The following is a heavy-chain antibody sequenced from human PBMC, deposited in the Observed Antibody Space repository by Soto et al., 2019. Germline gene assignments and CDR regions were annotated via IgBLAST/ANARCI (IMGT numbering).Heavy chain of an antibody. CDR1: GGSISSGGYY. J-gene: IGHJ6*02. CDR3: ARAPGLWFGELLSYPDYYYYGMDV. Sequence: SETLSLTCTVSGGSISSGGYYWSWIRQHPGKGLEWIGYIYYSGSTYYNPSLKSRVTISVDTSKNQFSLKLSSVTAADTAVYYCARAPGLWFGELLSYPDYYYYGMDVWGQGTTVTVSS. CDR2: IYYSGST. D-gene: IGHD3-10*01. V-gene: IGHV4-31*03.